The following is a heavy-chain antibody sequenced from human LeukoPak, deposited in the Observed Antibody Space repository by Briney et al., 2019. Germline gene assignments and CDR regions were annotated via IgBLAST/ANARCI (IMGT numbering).Heavy chain of an antibody. CDR3: ARAAEYSSGWYLFDY. CDR2: IYTSGGN. V-gene: IGHV4-4*07. J-gene: IGHJ4*02. CDR1: GSSISNYY. Sequence: PSETLSLTCTVSGSSISNYYWTWIRQPAGKGLEWIGRIYTSGGNNYHPSLKTRVTMSVDTSKNQVSLKLSSVTAADTAMYYCARAAEYSSGWYLFDYWGQGILVTVSA. D-gene: IGHD6-19*01.